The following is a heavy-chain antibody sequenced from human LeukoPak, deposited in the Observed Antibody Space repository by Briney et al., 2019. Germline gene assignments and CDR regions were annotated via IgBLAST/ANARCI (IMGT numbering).Heavy chain of an antibody. D-gene: IGHD1-1*01. CDR1: GFTFDDYA. V-gene: IGHV3-43D*03. CDR3: AKDGTSGTQGGCLDY. J-gene: IGHJ4*02. CDR2: ISWDGGST. Sequence: GGSLRLSCAASGFTFDDYAMHWVRQAPGKGLEWVSLISWDGGSTYYADSVKGRFAISRDNSKNSLYLQMNSLTTEDTALYYCAKDGTSGTQGGCLDYWGQGTLVTVSS.